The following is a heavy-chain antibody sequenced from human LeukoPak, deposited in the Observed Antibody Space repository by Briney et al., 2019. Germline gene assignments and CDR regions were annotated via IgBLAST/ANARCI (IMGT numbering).Heavy chain of an antibody. V-gene: IGHV4-4*09. D-gene: IGHD3-10*01. CDR1: GGSFNRFF. J-gene: IGHJ5*02. CDR3: ARRGTWFDP. CDR2: IYTSGST. Sequence: SETLSLTCTVSGGSFNRFFWSWIRQPPGKGLEWIGYIYTSGSTYYSPSLKSRVTISLDTSKNQFSLKLTSVTAADTAVYYCARRGTWFDPWGQGTLVTVSS.